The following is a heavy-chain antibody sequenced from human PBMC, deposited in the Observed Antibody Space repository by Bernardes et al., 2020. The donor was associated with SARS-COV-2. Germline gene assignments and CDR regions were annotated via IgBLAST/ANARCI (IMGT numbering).Heavy chain of an antibody. D-gene: IGHD3-10*01. J-gene: IGHJ4*02. CDR1: GFSLTTSGVG. V-gene: IGHV2-5*02. CDR3: ARTLLQGLIGLPYSFDY. Sequence: SGPTLVKPTQTLTLTCTFSGFSLTTSGVGVGWIRQPPGRALEWLALIYWDDDKRYSPSLKSRLTITKDSSKNQVVLTMTNVDPVDTASYYCARTLLQGLIGLPYSFDYWGQGTLVTVSS. CDR2: IYWDDDK.